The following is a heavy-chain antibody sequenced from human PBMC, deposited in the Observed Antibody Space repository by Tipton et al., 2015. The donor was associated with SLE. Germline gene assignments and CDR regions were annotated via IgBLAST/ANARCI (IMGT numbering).Heavy chain of an antibody. CDR1: GYSISGHY. D-gene: IGHD1-1*01. CDR2: VFDTGYT. CDR3: AKPTTGFAFDV. J-gene: IGHJ3*01. Sequence: TLSLTCTVSGYSISGHYWAWIRQTRGKRLEWIGSVFDTGYTAYNPSLEGRVSLSVDTSNNEFSLKLSSVTAADTAVYYCAKPTTGFAFDVWGQGTMVSVSS. V-gene: IGHV4-38-2*02.